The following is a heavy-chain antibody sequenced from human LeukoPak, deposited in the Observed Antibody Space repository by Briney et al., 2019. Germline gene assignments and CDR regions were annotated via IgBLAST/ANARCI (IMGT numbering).Heavy chain of an antibody. J-gene: IGHJ6*03. Sequence: PSETLSLTCTVSGGSISSGGYYWSWIRQHPGKGLEWIGYIYYSGSTYYNPSLKSRVTISVDTSKNQFSLKLSSATAADTAVYYCAVVATSRPVYGYYYYMDVWGKGTTVTVSS. CDR1: GGSISSGGYY. CDR2: IYYSGST. D-gene: IGHD5-12*01. CDR3: AVVATSRPVYGYYYYMDV. V-gene: IGHV4-31*03.